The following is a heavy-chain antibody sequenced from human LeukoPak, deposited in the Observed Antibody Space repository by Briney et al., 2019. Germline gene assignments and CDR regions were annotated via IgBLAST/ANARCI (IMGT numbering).Heavy chain of an antibody. V-gene: IGHV5-51*01. CDR2: IFPGDSET. J-gene: IGHJ3*02. Sequence: GESLKISCKGSGYSFTTHWIGWVRQLPGKGLEWMGLIFPGDSETIYSPSFQGQVTISADKSISTAYLQWSSLKASDTAMYYCARHEELGAFDIWGQGTMVTVSS. D-gene: IGHD7-27*01. CDR3: ARHEELGAFDI. CDR1: GYSFTTHW.